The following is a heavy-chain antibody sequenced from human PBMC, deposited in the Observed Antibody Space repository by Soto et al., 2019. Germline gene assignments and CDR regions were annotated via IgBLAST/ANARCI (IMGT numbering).Heavy chain of an antibody. CDR2: IYYSGST. Sequence: PSETLSLTCTVFGGSISSGGYYWSWIRQHPGKGLEWIGYIYYSGSTYYNPSLKSRVTISVDTSKNQFSLKLSSVTAADTAVYYCAVTTGSTYDAFDIWGQGTMVTVSS. CDR3: AVTTGSTYDAFDI. D-gene: IGHD4-17*01. V-gene: IGHV4-31*03. CDR1: GGSISSGGYY. J-gene: IGHJ3*02.